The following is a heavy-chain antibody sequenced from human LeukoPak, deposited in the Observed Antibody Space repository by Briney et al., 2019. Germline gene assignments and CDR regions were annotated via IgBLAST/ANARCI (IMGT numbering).Heavy chain of an antibody. J-gene: IGHJ4*02. CDR2: IIPIFGTA. D-gene: IGHD1-20*01. Sequence: ASVKVSCKASGGTFSSYAISWVRQAPGQGLEWMGGIIPIFGTANYAQKFQGRVMLTEDTSTDTAYMELSSLRSEDTAVYYCARGRVTGTDYWGQGTLVTVSS. CDR3: ARGRVTGTDY. CDR1: GGTFSSYA. V-gene: IGHV1-69*06.